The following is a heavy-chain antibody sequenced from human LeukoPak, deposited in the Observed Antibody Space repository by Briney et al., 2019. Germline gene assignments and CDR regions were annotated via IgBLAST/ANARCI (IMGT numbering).Heavy chain of an antibody. J-gene: IGHJ4*02. CDR1: GFTFSSYA. CDR2: ISGSGGST. D-gene: IGHD3-22*01. Sequence: GGSLRLSCAASGFTFSSYAMSWVRQAPGKGLEWVSAISGSGGSTYYADSVKGRFTISRDNSKNTLYLQMNSLRAEDTAVYYCEKDGFYDSSGYYSPFDYWGQGTLATVSS. V-gene: IGHV3-23*01. CDR3: EKDGFYDSSGYYSPFDY.